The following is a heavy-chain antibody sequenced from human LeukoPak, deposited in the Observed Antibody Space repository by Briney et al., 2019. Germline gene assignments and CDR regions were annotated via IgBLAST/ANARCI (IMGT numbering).Heavy chain of an antibody. D-gene: IGHD2-2*01. CDR2: IYPGDSDT. CDR3: ARQPPRSSTSCPAFDP. Sequence: GGSLQISCKGSGCIFTSYWIGWVRQMAGKGLAWMGIIYPGDSDTRYSPSFQGQVTISADKSISTAYLQWSSLKASDTAMYYCARQPPRSSTSCPAFDPWGQGTLVTVSS. V-gene: IGHV5-51*01. CDR1: GCIFTSYW. J-gene: IGHJ5*02.